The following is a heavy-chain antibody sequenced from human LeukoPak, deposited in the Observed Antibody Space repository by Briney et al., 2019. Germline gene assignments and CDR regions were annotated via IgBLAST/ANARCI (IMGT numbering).Heavy chain of an antibody. J-gene: IGHJ4*02. CDR2: IYTSGST. CDR3: ARVLAYCSSTSCPSYFDC. CDR1: GGSISSGSYY. Sequence: SQTLSLTCTVSGGSISSGSYYWSWIRQPAGKGLEWIGRIYTSGSTNYNPSLKSRVTISVDTSKNQFSLKLSSVTAADTAVYYCARVLAYCSSTSCPSYFDCWGQGTLVTVSS. D-gene: IGHD2-2*01. V-gene: IGHV4-61*02.